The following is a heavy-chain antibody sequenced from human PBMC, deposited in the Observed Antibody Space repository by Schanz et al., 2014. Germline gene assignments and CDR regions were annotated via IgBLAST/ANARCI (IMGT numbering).Heavy chain of an antibody. J-gene: IGHJ3*01. V-gene: IGHV3-30*04. CDR1: GFTFRGHA. D-gene: IGHD3-16*01. CDR2: TSTDGTKT. Sequence: QVQLVESGGGVVQPGTSLRLSCAASGFTFRGHAMHWVRQAPGQGLEKVAVTSTDGTKTYYAASVRGRFTISRDNSKNTVYLQMNSLRSEDTAVYYCTRDRGALITHNDAMDLWGQGTMVSVSS. CDR3: TRDRGALITHNDAMDL.